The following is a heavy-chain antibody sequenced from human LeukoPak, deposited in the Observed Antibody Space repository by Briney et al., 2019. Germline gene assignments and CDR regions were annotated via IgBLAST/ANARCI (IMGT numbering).Heavy chain of an antibody. V-gene: IGHV4-39*07. D-gene: IGHD3-3*01. CDR1: GGSISSSSYY. CDR3: VSWVAFWSGYYSSPFDY. CDR2: IYYSGSA. J-gene: IGHJ4*02. Sequence: PSETLSLTCTVSGGSISSSSYYWGWIRQPPGKGLEWIGSIYYSGSAYYNPSLKSRVTISVDTSKNQFSLKLSSVTAADTAVYYCVSWVAFWSGYYSSPFDYWGQGTLVTVSS.